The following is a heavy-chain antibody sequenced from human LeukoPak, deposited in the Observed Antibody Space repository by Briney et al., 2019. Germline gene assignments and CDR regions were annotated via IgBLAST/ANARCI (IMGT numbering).Heavy chain of an antibody. CDR2: IYTSGST. J-gene: IGHJ5*02. CDR3: ARGSIAAAEGSHWFDP. CDR1: GVSIRNYF. D-gene: IGHD6-13*01. V-gene: IGHV4-4*07. Sequence: SETLSLTCSASGVSIRNYFWSWIRQPAGKGLEWIGRIYTSGSTDYNPSLRSRVTMSVDTSRNQFSLKLTSVTAADTAVYYCARGSIAAAEGSHWFDPWGQGTLVTVSS.